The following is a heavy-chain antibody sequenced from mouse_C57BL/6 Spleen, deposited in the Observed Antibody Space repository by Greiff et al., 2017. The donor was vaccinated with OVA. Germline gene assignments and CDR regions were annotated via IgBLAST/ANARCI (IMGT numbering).Heavy chain of an antibody. CDR3: ARGDYDYDGGGFDY. Sequence: VQLQQSGPELVKPGASVKISCKASGYTFTDYYMNWVKQSHGKSLEWIGDINPNNGGTSYNQKFKGKATLTVDKSSSTAYMELRSLTSEDSAVYYCARGDYDYDGGGFDYWGQGTTLTVSS. CDR1: GYTFTDYY. D-gene: IGHD2-4*01. J-gene: IGHJ2*01. CDR2: INPNNGGT. V-gene: IGHV1-26*01.